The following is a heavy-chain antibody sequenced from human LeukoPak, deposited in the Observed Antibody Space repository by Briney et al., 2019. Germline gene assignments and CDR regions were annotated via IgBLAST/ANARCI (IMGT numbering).Heavy chain of an antibody. Sequence: GASVKVSCKASGGTFSSYAISWVRQAPGQGLEWMGGISPIFGTANYAQKFQGRVTITADESTSTAYMELSSLRSEDTAVYYCARDLGYCSGGSCYADFDYWGQGTLVTVSS. D-gene: IGHD2-15*01. CDR2: ISPIFGTA. CDR3: ARDLGYCSGGSCYADFDY. J-gene: IGHJ4*02. V-gene: IGHV1-69*13. CDR1: GGTFSSYA.